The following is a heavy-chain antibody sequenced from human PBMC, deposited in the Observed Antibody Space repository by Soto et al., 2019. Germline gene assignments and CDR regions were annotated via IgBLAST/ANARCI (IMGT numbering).Heavy chain of an antibody. CDR1: GASIRGYF. V-gene: IGHV4-59*01. CDR2: MSDSGTT. J-gene: IGHJ6*02. CDR3: ARATPEGVAAMDV. Sequence: SETLSLTCTVSGASIRGYFWSWIRRPPGKGLEWIGYMSDSGTTDYNPSLKSRVSISLDTSKNRVSLKLSSVTAADTAVYYCARATPEGVAAMDVCGLGPTVTVYS. D-gene: IGHD3-16*01.